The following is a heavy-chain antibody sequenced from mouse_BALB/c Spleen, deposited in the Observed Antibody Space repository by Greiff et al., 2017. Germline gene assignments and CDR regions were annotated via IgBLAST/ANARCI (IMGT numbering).Heavy chain of an antibody. CDR2: IRSKSNNYAT. CDR1: GFTFNTYA. V-gene: IGHV10-1*02. CDR3: VRQDYGSHYYAMDY. J-gene: IGHJ4*01. Sequence: EVLLVESGGGLVQPKGSLKLSCAASGFTFNTYAMNWVRQAPGKGLEWVARIRSKSNNYATYYADSVKDRFTISRDDSQSMLYLQMNNLNTEDTAMYYCVRQDYGSHYYAMDYWGQGTSVTVAS. D-gene: IGHD1-1*01.